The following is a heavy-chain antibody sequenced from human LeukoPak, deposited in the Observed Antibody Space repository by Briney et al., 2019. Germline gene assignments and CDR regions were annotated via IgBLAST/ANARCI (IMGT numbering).Heavy chain of an antibody. D-gene: IGHD3-10*01. V-gene: IGHV4-39*07. CDR3: ARFIRTREFDY. Sequence: SETLSLTCTVSGGSISSDDQYWGWIRQPPGKGLEWIASIYYTGNTYYNPSLKSRVTISEDTSKNQFSLKLTSLTAADTAVYYCARFIRTREFDYWGQGTLVTVSS. CDR1: GGSISSDDQY. CDR2: IYYTGNT. J-gene: IGHJ4*02.